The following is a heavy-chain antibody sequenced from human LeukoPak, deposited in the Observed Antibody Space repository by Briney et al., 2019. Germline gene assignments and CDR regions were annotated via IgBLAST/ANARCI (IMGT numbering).Heavy chain of an antibody. CDR2: IRDDGSNK. J-gene: IGHJ4*02. V-gene: IGHV3-30*02. D-gene: IGHD3-10*01. CDR3: AAEFGLLNRLFDY. Sequence: PGGSLRLSCAASGFTFSSYGMHWVRQAPGKGLEWVAFIRDDGSNKYYADSVKGRFTISRANSKNTLYLQMNSLRAEDTAVYYCAAEFGLLNRLFDYWGQGTLVTVSS. CDR1: GFTFSSYG.